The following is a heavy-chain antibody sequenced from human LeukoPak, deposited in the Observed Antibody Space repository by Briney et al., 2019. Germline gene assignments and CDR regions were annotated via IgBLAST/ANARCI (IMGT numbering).Heavy chain of an antibody. J-gene: IGHJ4*02. V-gene: IGHV4-4*07. Sequence: PSETLSLTCTVSGGSISSYYSSWIRQPAGKGLEWIGRIYTSGSTNYNPSLKSRVTMSLDTSKSQFSLKLSSVTAADTAVYYCAREQRDTAMSRGLDYWGQGTLVTVSS. CDR2: IYTSGST. D-gene: IGHD5-18*01. CDR3: AREQRDTAMSRGLDY. CDR1: GGSISSYY.